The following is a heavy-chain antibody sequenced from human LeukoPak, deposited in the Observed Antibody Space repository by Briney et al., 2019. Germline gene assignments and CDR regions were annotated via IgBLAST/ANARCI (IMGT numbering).Heavy chain of an antibody. CDR3: AREYSGWDFDY. V-gene: IGHV1-46*01. CDR1: GYTFTSYY. D-gene: IGHD6-19*01. J-gene: IGHJ4*02. CDR2: INPSGGST. Sequence: ASVKVSCKASGYTFTSYYMHWVRQAPGQELEWMGIINPSGGSTSYAQKFQGRVTMTRDTSTSTVYMELSSLRSEDTAVYYCAREYSGWDFDYWGQGTLVTVSS.